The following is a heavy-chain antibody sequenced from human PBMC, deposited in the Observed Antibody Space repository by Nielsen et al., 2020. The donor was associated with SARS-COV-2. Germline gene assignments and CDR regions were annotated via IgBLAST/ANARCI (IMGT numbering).Heavy chain of an antibody. Sequence: GGSLRLSCAASGFTVRSNYVSWVRQAPGKGLEWVSVIYSGGSTFYADSVKGRFTISRDDSKNTLYLQMNSLRAEDTAVYYYARDGGAVAGFDYWGQGTLVTVSS. CDR2: IYSGGST. CDR3: ARDGGAVAGFDY. J-gene: IGHJ4*02. D-gene: IGHD6-19*01. CDR1: GFTVRSNY. V-gene: IGHV3-66*01.